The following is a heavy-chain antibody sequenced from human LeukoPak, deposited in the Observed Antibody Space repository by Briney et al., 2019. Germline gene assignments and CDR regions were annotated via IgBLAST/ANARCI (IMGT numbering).Heavy chain of an antibody. V-gene: IGHV3-23*01. CDR1: GFTFSSYP. CDR3: ARDEEKTYYDFWSGVFDY. CDR2: LTDGYTS. D-gene: IGHD3-3*01. J-gene: IGHJ4*02. Sequence: GGSLRLSCAASGFTFSSYPMSWVRQAPGKGLEWVSTLTDGYTSYYADSVKGRFTISRDNSKNTLYLQMNSLRAEDTAVYYCARDEEKTYYDFWSGVFDYWGQGTLVTVSS.